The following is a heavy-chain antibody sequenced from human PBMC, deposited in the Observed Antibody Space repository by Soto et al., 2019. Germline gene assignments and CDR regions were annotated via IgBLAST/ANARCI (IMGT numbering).Heavy chain of an antibody. J-gene: IGHJ6*02. CDR3: ARPRHYGSGSSVPPREYAMDV. Sequence: SETLSLTCTVSGGSISSYYWSWIRQPPGKGLEWIGYIYYSGSTNYNPSLKSRVTISVDTSKNQFFLTLSSVTAADTAVYYCARPRHYGSGSSVPPREYAMDVWGQGTTVTVSS. V-gene: IGHV4-59*08. CDR1: GGSISSYY. D-gene: IGHD3-10*01. CDR2: IYYSGST.